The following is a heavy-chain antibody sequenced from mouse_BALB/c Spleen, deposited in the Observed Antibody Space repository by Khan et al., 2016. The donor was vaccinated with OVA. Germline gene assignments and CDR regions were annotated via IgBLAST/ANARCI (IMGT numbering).Heavy chain of an antibody. J-gene: IGHJ4*01. D-gene: IGHD2-3*01. CDR3: ARDGSRYNYAMDY. V-gene: IGHV3-2*02. CDR1: GYSITSDYA. Sequence: EVQLQESGPGLVNPSQSLFLTCTVTGYSITSDYAWNWIRQFPGNKLEWMGYINYSGSTNYNPALKSRISITRDTSKNQFFLQLNSVTTEDTATYYCARDGSRYNYAMDYWGQGTSVTVSS. CDR2: INYSGST.